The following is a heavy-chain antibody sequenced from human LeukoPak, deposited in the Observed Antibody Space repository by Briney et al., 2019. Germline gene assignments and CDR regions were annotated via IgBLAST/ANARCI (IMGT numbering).Heavy chain of an antibody. V-gene: IGHV3-21*01. D-gene: IGHD5-12*01. CDR2: ISGSSRYI. CDR1: GFTFSSYS. CDR3: ARGYSGYDFRDGFDY. J-gene: IGHJ4*02. Sequence: GGSLRLSCAASGFTFSSYSMNWVRQAAGKGLEWVSSISGSSRYIYYADSVKGRFTISRDNAKNSLYLQMNSLRAEDTGVYYCARGYSGYDFRDGFDYWGQGTLVTVSS.